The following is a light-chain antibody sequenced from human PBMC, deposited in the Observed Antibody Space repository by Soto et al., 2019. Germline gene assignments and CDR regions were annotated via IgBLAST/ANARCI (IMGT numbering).Light chain of an antibody. CDR2: GNS. Sequence: QSVLTQPPLVSGAPGQRVTISCTGSSSNIGAGYDVHWYHQLPGTAPKLLIYGNSNRPSGVPDRFSGSKSGTSASLVITGLQAEDEADYYCQSYDSSLSGVVFGGGTKLTVL. CDR1: SSNIGAGYD. CDR3: QSYDSSLSGVV. V-gene: IGLV1-40*01. J-gene: IGLJ2*01.